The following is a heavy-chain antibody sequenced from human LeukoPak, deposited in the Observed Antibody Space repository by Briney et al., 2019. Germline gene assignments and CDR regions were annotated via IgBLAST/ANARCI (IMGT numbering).Heavy chain of an antibody. CDR1: GYTFTGYY. CDR3: ARSYSSGWYADAFDI. V-gene: IGHV1-2*06. D-gene: IGHD6-19*01. J-gene: IGHJ3*02. Sequence: GASVKVSCKASGYTFTGYYMHWVRQAPGQGLEWMGRINPNSGGTNYAQKLQGRVTMTTDTSTSTAYMELRSLRSDDTAVYYCARSYSSGWYADAFDIWGQGTMVTVSS. CDR2: INPNSGGT.